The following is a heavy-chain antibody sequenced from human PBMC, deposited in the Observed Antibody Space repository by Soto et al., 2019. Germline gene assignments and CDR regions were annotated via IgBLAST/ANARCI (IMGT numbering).Heavy chain of an antibody. CDR1: GGTFSSYT. V-gene: IGHV1-69*04. Sequence: ASVKVSCKASGGTFSSYTISWVRQAPGQGLEWMGRIIPILGIANYAQKFQGRVTITADKSTSTAYMELSSLRSEDTAVYYCARDQLLWFGELLSSNYYHYGMDVWGQGTTVTV. J-gene: IGHJ6*02. CDR3: ARDQLLWFGELLSSNYYHYGMDV. CDR2: IIPILGIA. D-gene: IGHD3-10*01.